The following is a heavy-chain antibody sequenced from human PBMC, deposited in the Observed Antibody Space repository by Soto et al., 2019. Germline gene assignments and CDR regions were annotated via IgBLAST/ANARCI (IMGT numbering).Heavy chain of an antibody. CDR1: GGSISSSSYY. V-gene: IGHV4-39*01. CDR2: IYYSGST. Sequence: PSETLSLTCTVSGGSISSSSYYWGWIRQPPGKGLEWIGSIYYSGSTYYNPSLKSRVTISVDTSKNQFSLKLSSVTAADTGVYYCASGYDILTGYPRGDYYGMDVWGQGTTVTVSS. J-gene: IGHJ6*02. D-gene: IGHD3-9*01. CDR3: ASGYDILTGYPRGDYYGMDV.